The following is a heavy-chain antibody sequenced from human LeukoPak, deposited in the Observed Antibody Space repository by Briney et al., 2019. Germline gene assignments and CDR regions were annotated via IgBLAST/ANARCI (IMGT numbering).Heavy chain of an antibody. J-gene: IGHJ4*02. Sequence: ASVKVSFKASGYTFTSYGISWVRQAPGQGLEWMGWISAYNGNTNYAQRLQGRVTMTTDTSTSTAYMELRSLRSDDTAVYYCARDYYDSSGYPPFDYWGQGTLVTVSS. CDR1: GYTFTSYG. CDR2: ISAYNGNT. CDR3: ARDYYDSSGYPPFDY. D-gene: IGHD3-22*01. V-gene: IGHV1-18*01.